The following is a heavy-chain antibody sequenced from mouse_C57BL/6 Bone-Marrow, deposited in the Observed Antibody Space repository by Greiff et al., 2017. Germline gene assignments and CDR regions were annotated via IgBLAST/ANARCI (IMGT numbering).Heavy chain of an antibody. Sequence: EVQLQQSGPELVKPGASVKISCKASGYSFTGYYMNWVKQSPEKSLEWIGEINPSTGGTTYNQKFKAKATLTVDKSSSTAYMHLKGLTSDDSAVYYCARGIYYGYAWFAYWGQGTLVTVSA. J-gene: IGHJ3*01. CDR2: INPSTGGT. V-gene: IGHV1-42*01. D-gene: IGHD2-2*01. CDR1: GYSFTGYY. CDR3: ARGIYYGYAWFAY.